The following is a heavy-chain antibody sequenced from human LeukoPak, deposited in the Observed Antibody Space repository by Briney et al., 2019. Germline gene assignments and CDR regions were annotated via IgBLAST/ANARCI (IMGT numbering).Heavy chain of an antibody. Sequence: AGGSLRLSCAASGFTFNIYTMTWVRQAPGKGLEWVSSISSSGSSIYYADSVKGRFTISRDDAKNSVFLQMNSLRAEDTGVYYSARGYGDYDNWFDPWGQGTLVTVSS. CDR1: GFTFNIYT. J-gene: IGHJ5*02. CDR2: ISSSGSSI. CDR3: ARGYGDYDNWFDP. D-gene: IGHD4-17*01. V-gene: IGHV3-21*01.